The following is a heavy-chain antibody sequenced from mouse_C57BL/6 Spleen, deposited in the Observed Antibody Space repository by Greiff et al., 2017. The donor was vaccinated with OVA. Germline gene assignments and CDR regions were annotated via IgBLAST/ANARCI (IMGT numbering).Heavy chain of an antibody. J-gene: IGHJ4*01. Sequence: QVHVKQSGAELVKPGASVKLSCKASGYTFNEYTIHWVKQRSGQGLEWIGWFYPGSGSIKYNEKFKDKATLTADKSSSTAYMELSSLTSEDSAVYFCARHGDYGSSYDYAMDYWGQGTSVTVSS. CDR1: GYTFNEYT. CDR2: FYPGSGSI. D-gene: IGHD1-1*01. V-gene: IGHV1-62-2*01. CDR3: ARHGDYGSSYDYAMDY.